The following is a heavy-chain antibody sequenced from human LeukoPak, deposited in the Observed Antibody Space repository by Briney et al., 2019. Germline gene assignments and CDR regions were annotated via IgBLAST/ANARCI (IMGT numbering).Heavy chain of an antibody. CDR3: ARDQLARLISYYYYYMDV. CDR1: GFTFSSYA. J-gene: IGHJ6*03. CDR2: ISYDGSNK. V-gene: IGHV3-30*04. D-gene: IGHD6-6*01. Sequence: GGSLRLSCAASGFTFSSYAMHWVRQAPGKGLEWVAVISYDGSNKYYADSVKGRFTISRDNSKNTLYLQMNSLRAEDTAVYYCARDQLARLISYYYYYMDVWGKGTTVTVSS.